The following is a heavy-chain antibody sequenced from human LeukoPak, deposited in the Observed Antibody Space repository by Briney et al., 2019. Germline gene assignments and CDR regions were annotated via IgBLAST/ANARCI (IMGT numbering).Heavy chain of an antibody. CDR2: IKQDGSEK. D-gene: IGHD4-17*01. V-gene: IGHV3-7*01. Sequence: GGSLRLSCAASGFTFSSYWMSWVRQAPGKGLEWVANIKQDGSEKYYVDSVKGRFTISRDNAKNSLYLQMNSLRAEDTAVYYCARDPFYGDYENWFDPWGQGTLVTVSS. CDR1: GFTFSSYW. J-gene: IGHJ5*02. CDR3: ARDPFYGDYENWFDP.